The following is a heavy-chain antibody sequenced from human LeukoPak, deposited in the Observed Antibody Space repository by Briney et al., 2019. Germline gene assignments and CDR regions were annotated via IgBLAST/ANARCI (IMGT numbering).Heavy chain of an antibody. Sequence: ASVKVSCKTFGYTFTNYALHWVRQAPGQRLEWMGWTNGATGNIRFSQDFQGRLTITIDTSASTAYMELSSLRSEDTAVYYCARSPGGNARTWLDYWGQGTLVTVSS. D-gene: IGHD4-23*01. CDR3: ARSPGGNARTWLDY. V-gene: IGHV1-3*02. CDR1: GYTFTNYA. CDR2: TNGATGNI. J-gene: IGHJ4*02.